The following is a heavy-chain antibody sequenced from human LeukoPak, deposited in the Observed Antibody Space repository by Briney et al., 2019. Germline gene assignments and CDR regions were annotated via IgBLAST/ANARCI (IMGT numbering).Heavy chain of an antibody. CDR2: ISGSGGST. D-gene: IGHD3-16*01. V-gene: IGHV3-23*01. J-gene: IGHJ4*02. Sequence: GGSLRLSCAASGFTFSSYAMSWVRQAPGKGLEWVSAISGSGGSTYYADSVKGRFTISRDNSKNTLYLQMNSLRAEDTAVYYCAKDLPPYDYVWGSYGGFDYWGQGTLVTVSS. CDR1: GFTFSSYA. CDR3: AKDLPPYDYVWGSYGGFDY.